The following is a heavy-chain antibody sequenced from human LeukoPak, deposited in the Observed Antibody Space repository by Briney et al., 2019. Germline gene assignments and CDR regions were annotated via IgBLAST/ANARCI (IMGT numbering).Heavy chain of an antibody. Sequence: PGGSLRLSCAASGFTFSSYAMHWVRQAPGKGLEWVAVISYDGSNKYYADSVKGRFTISRDTSKNTLFLQMNSLRAEDTAVYYCAKTYYYGSGTYIDSWGQGTLVAVSS. J-gene: IGHJ5*01. D-gene: IGHD3-10*01. V-gene: IGHV3-30-3*02. CDR2: ISYDGSNK. CDR1: GFTFSSYA. CDR3: AKTYYYGSGTYIDS.